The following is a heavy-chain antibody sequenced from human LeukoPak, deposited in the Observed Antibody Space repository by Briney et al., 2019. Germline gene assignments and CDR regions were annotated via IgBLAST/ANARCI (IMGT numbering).Heavy chain of an antibody. Sequence: GGSLRLSCAASGFTFSSYWMSWVRQAPGKGLEWVANIKQDGSEKYYADSVKGRFTISRDNAKNSLYLQMNSLRAEDTAVYYCARDSYYYDSSGTDYWGQGTLVTVSS. CDR3: ARDSYYYDSSGTDY. CDR1: GFTFSSYW. CDR2: IKQDGSEK. V-gene: IGHV3-7*01. D-gene: IGHD3-22*01. J-gene: IGHJ4*02.